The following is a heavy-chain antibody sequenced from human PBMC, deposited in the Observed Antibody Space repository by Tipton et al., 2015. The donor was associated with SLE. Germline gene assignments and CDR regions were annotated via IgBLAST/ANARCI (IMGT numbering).Heavy chain of an antibody. CDR2: LYSGGST. J-gene: IGHJ6*02. CDR1: GFTFNTYA. V-gene: IGHV3-23*03. Sequence: SLRLSCAASGFTFNTYAMSWVRQAPGKGLEWVSLLYSGGSTYYTDSVQGRFTISTDNSKRTVFLQMNSLRVEDTAIYYCAKSGGYCSSNSCQRGLDGWGQGTTVTVSS. CDR3: AKSGGYCSSNSCQRGLDG. D-gene: IGHD2-2*01.